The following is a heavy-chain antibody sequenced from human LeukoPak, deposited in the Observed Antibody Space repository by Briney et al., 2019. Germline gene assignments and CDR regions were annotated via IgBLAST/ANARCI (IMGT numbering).Heavy chain of an antibody. V-gene: IGHV1-46*01. D-gene: IGHD1-7*01. CDR1: GYTFVNYY. J-gene: IGHJ4*02. CDR3: ARDPNYADLDY. CDR2: INPSGGST. Sequence: ASVKVSCKASGYTFVNYYIHWVRQAPGQGLEWMGIINPSGGSTSYAQKFQGRVTVTRDTPTSTVYMELSSLRSEDTAVYYCARDPNYADLDYWGQGTLVTVSS.